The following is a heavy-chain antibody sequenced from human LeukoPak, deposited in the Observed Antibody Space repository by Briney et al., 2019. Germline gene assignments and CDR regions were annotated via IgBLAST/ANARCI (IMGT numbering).Heavy chain of an antibody. D-gene: IGHD6-13*01. V-gene: IGHV1-18*01. Sequence: ASVKVSCKASGYTFTSYGISWVRQAPGQGLEWMGWISAYNGNTNYAQKLQGRVTMTTDTSTSTAYMELRSLRYDDTAVYYCARDLRAAAGTSLFGYWGQGTLVTVSS. J-gene: IGHJ4*02. CDR3: ARDLRAAAGTSLFGY. CDR2: ISAYNGNT. CDR1: GYTFTSYG.